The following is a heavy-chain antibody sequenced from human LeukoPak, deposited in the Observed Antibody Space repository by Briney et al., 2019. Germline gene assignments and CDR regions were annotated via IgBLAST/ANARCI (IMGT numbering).Heavy chain of an antibody. Sequence: GGSLRLSCAASGFTFSSYWMSWVRQAPGKGLEWVANIKQDGSEKYYVDSVKGRFTISRDNAKNSLYLQMNSLRAEDTALYYCVKDIRNYSGYDTYFDYWGQGTLVTVSS. D-gene: IGHD5-12*01. CDR3: VKDIRNYSGYDTYFDY. CDR2: IKQDGSEK. CDR1: GFTFSSYW. J-gene: IGHJ4*02. V-gene: IGHV3-7*03.